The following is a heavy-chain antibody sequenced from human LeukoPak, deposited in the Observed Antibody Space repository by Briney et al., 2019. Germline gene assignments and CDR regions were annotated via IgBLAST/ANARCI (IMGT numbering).Heavy chain of an antibody. J-gene: IGHJ4*02. CDR1: GGSISSGGYP. CDR2: IYYSGST. CDR3: ARGMSPPALVDY. Sequence: SETLSLTCTVPGGSISSGGYPWSWIRQHPGKGLEWIGYIYYSGSTCYNPSLKSRVTISVDTSKNQLSLKLSSVTAADTAVYYCARGMSPPALVDYWGQGTLVTVSS. V-gene: IGHV4-31*03.